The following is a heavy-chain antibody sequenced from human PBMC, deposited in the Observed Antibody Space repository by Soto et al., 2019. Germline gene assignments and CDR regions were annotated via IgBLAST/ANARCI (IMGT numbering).Heavy chain of an antibody. V-gene: IGHV1-18*01. CDR2: ISAYNGNI. Sequence: QVQLVQSGVEVKKPGASVKVSCKGSGYTFANYGINWVRQAPGQGLEWRGWISAYNGNINYAQKLQGRVTMTTDTSTSTAYMELRSLRSDATAVYYCAREPPADDDYVHDYWGQGTLVIVSS. J-gene: IGHJ4*02. CDR3: AREPPADDDYVHDY. D-gene: IGHD3-16*01. CDR1: GYTFANYG.